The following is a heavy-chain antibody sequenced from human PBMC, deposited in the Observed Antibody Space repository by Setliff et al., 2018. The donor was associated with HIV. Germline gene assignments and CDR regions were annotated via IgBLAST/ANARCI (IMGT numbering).Heavy chain of an antibody. Sequence: GGSLRLSCAASGFAFRNYIFHWVRQAPGKGLEWVAIISSDGSDKNYADSVKGRFTISRDNAKNSLYLQMNSLRAEDTAVYYCARGPQQTGWYGGACDIWGQGTMVTVSS. J-gene: IGHJ3*02. D-gene: IGHD6-19*01. V-gene: IGHV3-30*07. CDR3: ARGPQQTGWYGGACDI. CDR1: GFAFRNYI. CDR2: ISSDGSDK.